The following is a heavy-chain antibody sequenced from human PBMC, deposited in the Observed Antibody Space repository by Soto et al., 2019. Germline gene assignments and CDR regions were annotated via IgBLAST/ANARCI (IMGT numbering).Heavy chain of an antibody. CDR2: IYHSGST. V-gene: IGHV4-30-2*01. CDR1: GGSISSGGYS. CDR3: ARSLVGADPFDY. Sequence: PSETLSLTCTVSGGSISSGGYSWSWIRQPPGRGLEWIGYIYHSGSTYYNPSLKSRVSISVDRSKNQFSLKLNSVTAADTAVYYCARSLVGADPFDYWGQGTLVTVSS. J-gene: IGHJ4*02. D-gene: IGHD1-26*01.